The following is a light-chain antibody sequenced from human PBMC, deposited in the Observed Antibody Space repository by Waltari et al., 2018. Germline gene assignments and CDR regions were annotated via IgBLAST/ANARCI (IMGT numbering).Light chain of an antibody. V-gene: IGLV2-23*02. CDR3: CSYAGLGIYV. Sequence: QSGLTQPASVSGSPGQSITVSRTGTSSDVGHYNLVSWYQQYPGKAPRLMVYEVTKRTSGVSDRCFGSKSGNTGSLTIAGVQSEDEADDYCCSYAGLGIYVFGTGTKVTVL. CDR2: EVT. CDR1: SSDVGHYNL. J-gene: IGLJ1*01.